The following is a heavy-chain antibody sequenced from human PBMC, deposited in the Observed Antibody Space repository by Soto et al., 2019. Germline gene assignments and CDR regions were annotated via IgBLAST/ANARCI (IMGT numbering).Heavy chain of an antibody. J-gene: IGHJ6*02. CDR3: ARTPRGQWELPYYYYGMDV. CDR1: GFTFSSYA. D-gene: IGHD1-26*01. V-gene: IGHV3-30-3*01. CDR2: ISYDGSNK. Sequence: QVQLVESGGGVVQPGRSLRLSCAASGFTFSSYAMHWVRQAPGKGLEWVAVISYDGSNKYYADYVKGRFTISRDNSKNTLYLQMNSLRAEDTAVYYCARTPRGQWELPYYYYGMDVWGQGTTVTVSS.